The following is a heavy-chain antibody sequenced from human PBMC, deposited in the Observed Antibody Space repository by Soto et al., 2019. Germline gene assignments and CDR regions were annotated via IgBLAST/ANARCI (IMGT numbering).Heavy chain of an antibody. V-gene: IGHV3-48*02. J-gene: IGHJ3*02. D-gene: IGHD6-19*01. CDR2: ISSSSSTI. CDR3: ARGYSSGWYAFDI. Sequence: LRLSCAASGFTFSSYSMNWVRQAPGKGLEWVSYISSSSSTIYYADSVKGRFTISRDNAKNSLYLQMNSLRDEDTAVYYCARGYSSGWYAFDIWGQGTMVTVSS. CDR1: GFTFSSYS.